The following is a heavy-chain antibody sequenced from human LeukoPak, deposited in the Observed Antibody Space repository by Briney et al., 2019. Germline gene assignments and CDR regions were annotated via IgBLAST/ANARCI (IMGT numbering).Heavy chain of an antibody. CDR1: GGSISSSSYY. Sequence: PSETLSLTCTVSGGSISSSSYYWGWIRQPPGKGLEWIGSIYYSGSTYYNPSLKSRVTISVDTSKNQFSLKLSSVTAADTAVYYCAREYYGSGSYQGYWGQGTLVTVSS. D-gene: IGHD3-10*01. J-gene: IGHJ4*02. CDR2: IYYSGST. CDR3: AREYYGSGSYQGY. V-gene: IGHV4-39*07.